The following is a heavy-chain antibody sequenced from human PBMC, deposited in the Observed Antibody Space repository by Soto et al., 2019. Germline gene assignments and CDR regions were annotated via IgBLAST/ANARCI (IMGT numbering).Heavy chain of an antibody. CDR2: IYYSGST. J-gene: IGHJ4*02. D-gene: IGHD3-10*01. Sequence: SETLSLTCTVSGGSVSSGSYYWSWIRQPPGKGLEWIGYIYYSGSTNYNPSLKSRVTISVDTSKNQFSLKLSSVTAADTAVYYCARDHGGLFDYWGQGXLVTVSS. V-gene: IGHV4-61*01. CDR1: GGSVSSGSYY. CDR3: ARDHGGLFDY.